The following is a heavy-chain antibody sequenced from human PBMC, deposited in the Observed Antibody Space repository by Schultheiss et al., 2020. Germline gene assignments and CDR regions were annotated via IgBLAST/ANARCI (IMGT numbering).Heavy chain of an antibody. Sequence: GESLKISCAASGFTFSSYAMSWVRQAPGKGLEWVSAISGSGGSTYYADSVKGRFTISRDNSKNTLYLQMNSLRAEDTAVYYCARSDRWRGRPFDYWGQGTLVTV. CDR1: GFTFSSYA. D-gene: IGHD2-15*01. J-gene: IGHJ4*02. CDR2: ISGSGGST. V-gene: IGHV3-23*01. CDR3: ARSDRWRGRPFDY.